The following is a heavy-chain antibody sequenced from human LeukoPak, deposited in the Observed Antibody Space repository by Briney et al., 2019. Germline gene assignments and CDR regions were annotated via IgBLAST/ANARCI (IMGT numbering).Heavy chain of an antibody. CDR2: ISGSGGGT. V-gene: IGHV3-23*01. J-gene: IGHJ4*02. CDR3: ARDMVAAAGTAFDY. D-gene: IGHD6-13*01. CDR1: GFTFSSDA. Sequence: RGSLRLSFAASGFTFSSDAMSWVRQAPRKGLEWVSAISGSGGGTYYADSVKGRFTISRDNAKISLYLQMNSLRAEDTAVYYCARDMVAAAGTAFDYWGQGTLVTVSS.